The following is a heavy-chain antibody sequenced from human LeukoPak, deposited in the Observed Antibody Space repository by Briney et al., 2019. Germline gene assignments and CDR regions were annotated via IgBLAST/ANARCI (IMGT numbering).Heavy chain of an antibody. CDR2: IYYGGST. J-gene: IGHJ5*02. CDR3: ARALGYCSGGSCTRGYNWFDP. D-gene: IGHD2-15*01. Sequence: SETLSLTCTVSGGSIRSSYYYWGWIRQPPGKGLEWIGSIYYGGSTYYNPSLKSRVTISVDTSMNQFSLKLSFVTTADTAVYYCARALGYCSGGSCTRGYNWFDPWGQGTLVTVPP. CDR1: GGSIRSSYYY. V-gene: IGHV4-39*01.